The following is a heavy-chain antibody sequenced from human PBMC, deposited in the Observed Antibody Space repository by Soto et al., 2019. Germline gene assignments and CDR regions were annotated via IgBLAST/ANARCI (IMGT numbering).Heavy chain of an antibody. J-gene: IGHJ5*02. CDR3: AREGISVVRGVIITNWFDP. CDR1: GGSFSGYY. V-gene: IGHV4-34*02. CDR2: INHSGST. D-gene: IGHD3-10*01. Sequence: QVQLQQWGAGLLKPSETLSLTCAVYGGSFSGYYWSWIRQPPGKRLEWIGEINHSGSTNYNPTLKSRVTISVDPSRNQFTLNLSSVTAADTAVYYCAREGISVVRGVIITNWFDPWGQGTLVTVSS.